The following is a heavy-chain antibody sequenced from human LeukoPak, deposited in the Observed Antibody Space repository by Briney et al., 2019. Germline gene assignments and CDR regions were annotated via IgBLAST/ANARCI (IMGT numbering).Heavy chain of an antibody. J-gene: IGHJ6*02. V-gene: IGHV3-11*01. Sequence: PGGSLRLSCAASGFTSSDYYMTWIRQPPGKGPEWTSYISSSGGTTTYVDSVKGRFTISRDNAKNSLYLQMNSLRADDTAVYYCARSNYYTVDVWGQGTAVTVSS. CDR1: GFTSSDYY. CDR3: ARSNYYTVDV. CDR2: ISSSGGTT.